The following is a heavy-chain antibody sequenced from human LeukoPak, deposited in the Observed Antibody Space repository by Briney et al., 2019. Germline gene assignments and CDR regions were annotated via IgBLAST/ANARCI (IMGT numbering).Heavy chain of an antibody. V-gene: IGHV3-30*04. J-gene: IGHJ4*02. Sequence: ETSLRLSCAASGFTFSSYAMHWVRQAPGKGLEWVAVISYDRSLKYYADSVRGRFTISSDNSKNTLYLQMNSLRVEDTAVYYRARDPTAVANLPQYYLDYWGQGILVTVSS. CDR2: ISYDRSLK. CDR3: ARDPTAVANLPQYYLDY. CDR1: GFTFSSYA. D-gene: IGHD4-23*01.